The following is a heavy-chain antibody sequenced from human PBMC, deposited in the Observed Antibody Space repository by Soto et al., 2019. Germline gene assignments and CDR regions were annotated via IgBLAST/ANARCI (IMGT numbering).Heavy chain of an antibody. D-gene: IGHD5-12*01. J-gene: IGHJ4*02. Sequence: GGSLRLSCAASGYTFSSYSMNWVRQAPGKGLEWVSSISSSSSYIYYADSVKGRFTISRDNAKNSLYLQMNSLRAEDTAVYYCARDPPPGYDHDYWGQGTLVTVSS. CDR3: ARDPPPGYDHDY. CDR2: ISSSSSYI. V-gene: IGHV3-21*01. CDR1: GYTFSSYS.